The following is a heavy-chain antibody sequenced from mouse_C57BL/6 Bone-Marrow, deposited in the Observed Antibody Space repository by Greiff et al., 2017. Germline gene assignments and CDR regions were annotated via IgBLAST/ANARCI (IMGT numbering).Heavy chain of an antibody. J-gene: IGHJ2*01. CDR1: GFNIKDDY. CDR3: TRAYYYLFDY. D-gene: IGHD1-1*02. CDR2: IDPENGDT. Sequence: EVQLVESGAELVRPGASVKLSCTASGFNIKDDYMHWVKQRPEQGLEWIGWIDPENGDTEYASKFQGKATITADTSSNTAYLQLSSLTSEDTAVXYCTRAYYYLFDYWGQGTTLTVSS. V-gene: IGHV14-4*01.